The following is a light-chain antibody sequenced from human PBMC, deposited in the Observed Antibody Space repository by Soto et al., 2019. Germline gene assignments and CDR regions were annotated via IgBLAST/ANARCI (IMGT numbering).Light chain of an antibody. CDR2: AAS. Sequence: DIQVTQSPSSLSASVGDRVNITCRASRIIAGYLNWYYQKPRKAPKLLVYAASRLHGGVTSRFSGSGSGTDCTLTISTLIPEDFGTYYCQQTYGTPRTFGQGTKVEVK. V-gene: IGKV1-39*01. CDR3: QQTYGTPRT. J-gene: IGKJ1*01. CDR1: RIIAGY.